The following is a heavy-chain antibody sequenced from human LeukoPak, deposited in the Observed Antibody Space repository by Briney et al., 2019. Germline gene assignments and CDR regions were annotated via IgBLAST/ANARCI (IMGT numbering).Heavy chain of an antibody. CDR1: GFTFSSYA. V-gene: IGHV3-23*01. D-gene: IGHD6-19*01. J-gene: IGHJ3*02. Sequence: PGGSLRLSCAASGFTFSSYAMSWVRQAPGKGLEWVSAISGSGGSTYYAGSVKGRFTISRDNSKNTLYLQMNSLRAEDTAVYYCAKEGGRQWLVHRAFDIWGQGTMVTVSS. CDR3: AKEGGRQWLVHRAFDI. CDR2: ISGSGGST.